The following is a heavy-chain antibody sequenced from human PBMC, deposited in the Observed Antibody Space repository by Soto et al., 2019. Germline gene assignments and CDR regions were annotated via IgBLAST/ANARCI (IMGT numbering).Heavy chain of an antibody. CDR3: ASGLLGAIDY. CDR2: IGTSDDT. J-gene: IGHJ4*02. D-gene: IGHD3-16*01. Sequence: EVQLVESGGALVPPGGSLRLSCAASGFTFSYYDMHWVRQAEGKGLEWVAAIGTSDDTYYSDSVQGRFSISREDAKDCFYLQMSRLRAEDTAVYSCASGLLGAIDYWGQGTLVTVSS. CDR1: GFTFSYYD. V-gene: IGHV3-13*01.